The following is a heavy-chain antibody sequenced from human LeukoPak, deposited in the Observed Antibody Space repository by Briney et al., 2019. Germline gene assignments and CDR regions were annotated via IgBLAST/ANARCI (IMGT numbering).Heavy chain of an antibody. CDR3: ARALVVVPAAPWFDP. V-gene: IGHV4-30-2*01. J-gene: IGHJ5*02. Sequence: SETLSLTCTVSGGSISSGGYYWGWIRQPPGKGLEWIGYIYHSGSTYYNPSLKSRVTISVDRSKNQFSLKLSSVTAADTAVYYCARALVVVPAAPWFDPWGQGTLVTVSS. CDR1: GGSISSGGYY. D-gene: IGHD2-2*01. CDR2: IYHSGST.